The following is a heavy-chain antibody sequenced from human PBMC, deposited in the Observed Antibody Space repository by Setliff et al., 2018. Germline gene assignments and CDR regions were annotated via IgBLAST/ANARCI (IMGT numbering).Heavy chain of an antibody. Sequence: PGGSLRLSCAASGFTFSTYRMHWVRQAPGKGLEWVAVIWGDGGTKYHADPVKGRFTISRDNDKNKLYLQMNSLRPEDTAVYYCARTCSGSGCYAGLESWGQGTPVTVSS. CDR3: ARTCSGSGCYAGLES. CDR2: IWGDGGTK. J-gene: IGHJ4*02. D-gene: IGHD2-15*01. V-gene: IGHV3-33*08. CDR1: GFTFSTYR.